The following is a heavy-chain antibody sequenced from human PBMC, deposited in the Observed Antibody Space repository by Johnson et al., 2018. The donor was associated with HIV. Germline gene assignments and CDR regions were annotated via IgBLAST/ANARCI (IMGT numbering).Heavy chain of an antibody. CDR1: GFTFSSYA. J-gene: IGHJ3*02. D-gene: IGHD6-6*01. Sequence: QVHLVESGGGVVQPGRSLRLSCAASGFTFSSYAMHWVRQAPGKGLEWVAVISYDGSNKYYADSVKGRFTISRDNSKNTLYLQMNSLRAEDTAVYYCGRVRQLGRGDALDIWGQGTMVTVSS. CDR2: ISYDGSNK. V-gene: IGHV3-30*04. CDR3: GRVRQLGRGDALDI.